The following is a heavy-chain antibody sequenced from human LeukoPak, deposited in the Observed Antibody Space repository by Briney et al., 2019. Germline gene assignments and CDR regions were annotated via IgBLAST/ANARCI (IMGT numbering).Heavy chain of an antibody. CDR2: IYYSGST. Sequence: SETLSLTCTVSGDSINVYYWTWIRQPPGKGLEWIGDIYYSGSTNDNPSLKSRVTISVDTTTNQFSLKLRSVTAADTAVYYCAGQGYGDHGIYHWGQGTLVTVSS. D-gene: IGHD4-17*01. CDR3: AGQGYGDHGIYH. CDR1: GDSINVYY. J-gene: IGHJ5*02. V-gene: IGHV4-59*08.